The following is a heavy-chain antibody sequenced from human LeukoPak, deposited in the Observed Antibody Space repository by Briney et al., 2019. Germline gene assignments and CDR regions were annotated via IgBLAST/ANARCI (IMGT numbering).Heavy chain of an antibody. V-gene: IGHV1-18*01. D-gene: IGHD4-11*01. CDR2: NSAYNGNT. Sequence: ASVKVSCKSSGYTFPSYYISWVRQAPGQGLEYMGWNSAYNGNTKYVQKLQDRDTMTTDTSTRTAYIELGRQRSDDTAVYYWARQPGAYRSIDNWGQGTLVTVSS. CDR3: ARQPGAYRSIDN. CDR1: GYTFPSYY. J-gene: IGHJ4*02.